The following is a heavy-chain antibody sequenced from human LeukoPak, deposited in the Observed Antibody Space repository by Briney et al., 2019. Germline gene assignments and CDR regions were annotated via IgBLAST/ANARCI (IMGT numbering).Heavy chain of an antibody. D-gene: IGHD3-3*01. J-gene: IGHJ6*02. Sequence: GGSLRLSCAASGFTFSSYGMHWVRQAPGKGPEWVAVIWYDGSNKYYADSVKGRFTISRDNSKNTLYLQMNSLRAEDTAVYYCARGYGFWSGYFHYYYYGMDVWGQGTTVTVSS. CDR1: GFTFSSYG. V-gene: IGHV3-33*01. CDR2: IWYDGSNK. CDR3: ARGYGFWSGYFHYYYYGMDV.